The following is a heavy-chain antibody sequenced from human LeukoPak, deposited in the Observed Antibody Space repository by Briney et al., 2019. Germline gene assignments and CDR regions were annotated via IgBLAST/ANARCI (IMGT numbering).Heavy chain of an antibody. J-gene: IGHJ6*03. D-gene: IGHD1-14*01. Sequence: GGSLRLSCAASGFTFCSYWMHWVRHAPGKGLVWVSRINSDDRSTTYADSVKGRSTISRDNAKNTRYLQMTSLRAEHTAVYYCTKDRQGASRNYYYYYMDVWGKGTTVTASS. V-gene: IGHV3-74*01. CDR3: TKDRQGASRNYYYYYMDV. CDR1: GFTFCSYW. CDR2: INSDDRST.